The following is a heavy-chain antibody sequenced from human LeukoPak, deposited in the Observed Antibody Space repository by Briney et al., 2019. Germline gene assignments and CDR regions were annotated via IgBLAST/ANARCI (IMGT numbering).Heavy chain of an antibody. V-gene: IGHV1-69*01. J-gene: IGHJ3*02. CDR3: ARVLGIFGVVINDAFDI. Sequence: SVKVSCKASGGTFSSYAISWVRQAPGQGLEWMGGIIPIFGTANYAQKFQGRVTITADESTSTAYMELSSLRSEDTAVYYCARVLGIFGVVINDAFDIWGQGTMVTVSS. CDR1: GGTFSSYA. CDR2: IIPIFGTA. D-gene: IGHD3-3*01.